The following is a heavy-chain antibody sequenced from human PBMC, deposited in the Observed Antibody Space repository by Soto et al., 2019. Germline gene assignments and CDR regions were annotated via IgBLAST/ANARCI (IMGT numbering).Heavy chain of an antibody. J-gene: IGHJ6*02. CDR3: AREGGRNFDWLYYYYGMDV. CDR2: ISSSGSTI. Sequence: GGSLRLSCAASGFTFSDYYMSWIRQAPGKGLEWVSYISSSGSTIYYADSVKGRFTISRDNAKNSLYLQMNSLRAEDTAVYYCAREGGRNFDWLYYYYGMDVWGQGTTVTVSS. D-gene: IGHD3-9*01. V-gene: IGHV3-11*01. CDR1: GFTFSDYY.